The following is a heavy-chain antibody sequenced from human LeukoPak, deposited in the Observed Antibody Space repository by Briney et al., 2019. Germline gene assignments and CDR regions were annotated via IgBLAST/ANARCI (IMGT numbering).Heavy chain of an antibody. Sequence: GGSLRLSCAASAFTFPTYGMIWVRQAPGKGLEWVSSITESGDNTYYADSVKGRFTISRDNSKNTLYLQMNSLRAEDTAVYYCAAKTRISAVTSYYYVDVWGKGTTATVSS. CDR2: ITESGDNT. V-gene: IGHV3-23*01. CDR1: AFTFPTYG. CDR3: AAKTRISAVTSYYYVDV. J-gene: IGHJ6*03. D-gene: IGHD3-10*01.